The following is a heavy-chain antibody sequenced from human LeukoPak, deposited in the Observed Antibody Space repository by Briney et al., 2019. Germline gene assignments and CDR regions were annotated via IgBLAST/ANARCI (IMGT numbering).Heavy chain of an antibody. V-gene: IGHV6-1*01. J-gene: IGHJ4*02. Sequence: SQTLSLTCVISGDSVSSNSAAWNWIRQSPSRGLEWLGRTYYRSKWYHHYAVSVKSRITINPDTSRNQFSLELNSVTPEDTAVYYCSRDPYGEWGQGTLVTVFS. D-gene: IGHD3-10*01. CDR1: GDSVSSNSAA. CDR3: SRDPYGE. CDR2: TYYRSKWYH.